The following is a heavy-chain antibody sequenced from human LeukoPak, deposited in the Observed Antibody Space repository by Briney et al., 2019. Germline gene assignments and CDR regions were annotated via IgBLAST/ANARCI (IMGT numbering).Heavy chain of an antibody. CDR3: ARERASCGGDCNDY. J-gene: IGHJ4*02. Sequence: PGGSLRLSCAASGFTFSSYAMNWVRQAPGKGLEWVSYMTGGGETIFYANSVKGRFTVSRDNARNSLYLQMNSLRAEDTAVYYCARERASCGGDCNDYWGQGTLVAASS. D-gene: IGHD2-21*02. CDR2: MTGGGETI. CDR1: GFTFSSYA. V-gene: IGHV3-48*03.